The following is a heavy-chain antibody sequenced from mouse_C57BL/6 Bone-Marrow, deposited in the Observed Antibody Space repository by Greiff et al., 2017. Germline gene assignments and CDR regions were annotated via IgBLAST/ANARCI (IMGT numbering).Heavy chain of an antibody. Sequence: VKLQESGAELARPGASVKLSCKASGYTFTSYGISWVKQRTGQGLEWIGEIYPRSGNTYYNEKFKGKATLTADKSSSTAYMELRSLTSEDSAVYFCARNYGNYDYAMDYWGQGTSVTVSS. D-gene: IGHD2-1*01. CDR3: ARNYGNYDYAMDY. CDR1: GYTFTSYG. V-gene: IGHV1-81*01. J-gene: IGHJ4*01. CDR2: IYPRSGNT.